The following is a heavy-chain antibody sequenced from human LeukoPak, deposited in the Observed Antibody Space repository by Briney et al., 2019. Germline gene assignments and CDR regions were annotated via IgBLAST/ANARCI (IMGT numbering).Heavy chain of an antibody. D-gene: IGHD3-9*01. CDR1: GDSVSVKSDV. Sequence: SQTLSLTCAISGDSVSVKSDVWNWIRQSPSRGLEWLGRTYYRSKWINDYATSVKSRIIISPDTSKNQFSLHLNSVTPEGTAVYYCARDADWAYDAFDIWGQGTMVTVSS. CDR3: ARDADWAYDAFDI. CDR2: TYYRSKWIN. J-gene: IGHJ3*02. V-gene: IGHV6-1*01.